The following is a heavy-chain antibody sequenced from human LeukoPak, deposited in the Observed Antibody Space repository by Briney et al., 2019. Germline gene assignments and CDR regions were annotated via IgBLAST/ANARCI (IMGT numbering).Heavy chain of an antibody. J-gene: IGHJ4*02. Sequence: PSETPSLTCTVSGGSISSYYWSWIRQPPGKGLEWIGYIYYSGSTNYNPSLKSRVTISVDTSKNQFSLKLSSVTAADTAVYYCARFVVVPAVFDYWGQGTLVTVSS. D-gene: IGHD2-2*01. CDR3: ARFVVVPAVFDY. V-gene: IGHV4-59*01. CDR2: IYYSGST. CDR1: GGSISSYY.